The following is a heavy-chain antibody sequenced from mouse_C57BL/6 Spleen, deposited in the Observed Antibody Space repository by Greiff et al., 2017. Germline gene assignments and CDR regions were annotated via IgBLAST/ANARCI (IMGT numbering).Heavy chain of an antibody. CDR3: ARSPGWYFDV. V-gene: IGHV1-26*01. J-gene: IGHJ1*03. Sequence: EVQLQQSGPELAKPGASVKISCKASGYTFTDYYMNWVKQSHGKSLEWIGDINPNNGGTSYNQKFKGKATLTVDKASSTAYMELRSLTSEDSAVYYCARSPGWYFDVWGTGTTVTVSS. CDR2: INPNNGGT. CDR1: GYTFTDYY.